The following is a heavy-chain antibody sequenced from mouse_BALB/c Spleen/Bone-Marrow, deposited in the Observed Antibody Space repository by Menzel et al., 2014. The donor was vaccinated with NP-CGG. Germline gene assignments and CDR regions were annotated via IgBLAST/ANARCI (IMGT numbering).Heavy chain of an antibody. V-gene: IGHV1-87*01. CDR2: IYPGDGDT. J-gene: IGHJ2*01. Sequence: QVQLQQSGAELARPGASVKLSCKASGYTFXSYWTQWVKQWPGQGLEWIGAIYPGDGDTRYTQKFKGKATLTADKSSSTAYMQLSSLASEDSAVYYCARGFPFDYWGQGTTLTVSS. CDR3: ARGFPFDY. CDR1: GYTFXSYW.